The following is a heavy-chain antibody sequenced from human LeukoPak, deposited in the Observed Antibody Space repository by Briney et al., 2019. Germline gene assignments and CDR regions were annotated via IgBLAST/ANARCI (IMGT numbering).Heavy chain of an antibody. CDR3: ARSPSLVNFDS. CDR1: GGSISSYY. J-gene: IGHJ4*02. D-gene: IGHD3-16*02. Sequence: TSETLSLTCTVSGGSISSYYWSWIRQPPGKGLEWIGYIFYIGSTNYNPSLKSRVTISIDTSKNQFSLNLSSVTAADTAVYYCARSPSLVNFDSWGQGTLVTVSS. V-gene: IGHV4-59*01. CDR2: IFYIGST.